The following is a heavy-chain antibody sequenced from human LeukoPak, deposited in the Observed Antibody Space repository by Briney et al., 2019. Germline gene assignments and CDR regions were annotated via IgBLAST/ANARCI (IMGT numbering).Heavy chain of an antibody. V-gene: IGHV3-23*01. J-gene: IGHJ4*02. CDR1: GFTFSSYA. CDR2: ISGSGGST. D-gene: IGHD6-19*01. Sequence: PGGSLRLSCAASGFTFSSYAMSWVRQAPGKGLEWVSAISGSGGSTYYADSVKGRFTISRDNSKNTLYLQMNSLRAEDTAVYYCAKAPRGSSSGWYGGGNYWGQGTLVTVSS. CDR3: AKAPRGSSSGWYGGGNY.